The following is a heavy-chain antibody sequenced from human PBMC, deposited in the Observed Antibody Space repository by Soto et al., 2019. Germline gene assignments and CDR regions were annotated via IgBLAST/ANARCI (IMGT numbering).Heavy chain of an antibody. Sequence: GGSLRLSCAASGFTFSDYYMSWIRQAPGKGLEWVSYITSSGSTIYYADSVKGRFTISRDNAKNSLYLQMNSLRAEDTAVYYCAKDIGYDFWSGYSYYYGMDVWGQGTTVTVSS. CDR3: AKDIGYDFWSGYSYYYGMDV. V-gene: IGHV3-11*04. D-gene: IGHD3-3*01. CDR1: GFTFSDYY. J-gene: IGHJ6*02. CDR2: ITSSGSTI.